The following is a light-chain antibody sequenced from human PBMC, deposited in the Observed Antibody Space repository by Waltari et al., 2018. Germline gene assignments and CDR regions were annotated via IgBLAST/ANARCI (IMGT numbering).Light chain of an antibody. CDR1: QSVGKS. Sequence: ERATRSCRASQSVGKSLAWYQQKPGQAPRLLIYDASSRATGIPDRFSGSGFGTDFSLTISRLEPEDFAVYYCQKYVSLPATFGQGTKVEIK. J-gene: IGKJ1*01. CDR2: DAS. V-gene: IGKV3-20*01. CDR3: QKYVSLPAT.